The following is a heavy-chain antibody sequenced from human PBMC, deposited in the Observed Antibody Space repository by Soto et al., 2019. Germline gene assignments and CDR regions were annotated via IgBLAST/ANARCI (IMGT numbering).Heavy chain of an antibody. CDR1: GYTFTSYG. Sequence: QVQLAQSGAEVKKPGASVKVSCKASGYTFTSYGISWVRQAPGQGLEWMGWISAYNGNPNYAQKLQGRVTITTDSTTRTTYIELRSLRSDDTAVYYWARAFLFGAKRSNEYYWGQGTLVTVSS. J-gene: IGHJ4*02. V-gene: IGHV1-18*01. CDR2: ISAYNGNP. D-gene: IGHD2-21*01. CDR3: ARAFLFGAKRSNEYY.